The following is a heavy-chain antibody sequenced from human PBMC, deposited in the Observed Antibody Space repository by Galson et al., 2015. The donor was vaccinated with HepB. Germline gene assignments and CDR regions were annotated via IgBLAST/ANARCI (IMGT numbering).Heavy chain of an antibody. CDR3: ARGAAFDL. CDR2: MLPGDSDI. CDR1: GSSFAISW. V-gene: IGHV5-51*01. Sequence: QSGAEVKKPGESLKISCKGSGSSFAISWIGWVRQTPGKGLEWMGIMLPGDSDIRYSPPFQGRVTISADNSISTTYLQWSSLKASDTAMYYCARGAAFDLWGQGTMVTVSS. J-gene: IGHJ3*01.